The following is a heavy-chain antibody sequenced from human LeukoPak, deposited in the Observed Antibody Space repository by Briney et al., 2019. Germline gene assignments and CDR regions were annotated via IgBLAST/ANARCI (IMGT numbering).Heavy chain of an antibody. CDR2: IYYSGST. Sequence: SETLSLTCTVSGGSISSSSYYWGWIRQPPGKGLEWIGSIYYSGSTYYNPSLKSRVTISVDTSKNQFSLKLSSVTAADTAVYYCARFYYDSSGYGFDPWGQGTLVTVSS. V-gene: IGHV4-39*07. CDR3: ARFYYDSSGYGFDP. CDR1: GGSISSSSYY. J-gene: IGHJ5*02. D-gene: IGHD3-22*01.